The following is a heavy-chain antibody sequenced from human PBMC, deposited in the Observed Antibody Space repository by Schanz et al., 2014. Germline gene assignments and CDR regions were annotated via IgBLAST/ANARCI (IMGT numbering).Heavy chain of an antibody. D-gene: IGHD4-17*01. V-gene: IGHV3-48*01. CDR2: IATSSSTR. J-gene: IGHJ6*03. CDR1: GFDFNSYS. Sequence: EVRLVESGGGLVQPGGSLRLSCEASGFDFNSYSMNWVRQVPGKGLEWLSYIATSSSTRHYADSVKGRVTISRDNAKNSVSLQMRRPRAEDTAVYYCARDGDRFYHNYYMDVWGKGTTVTVSS. CDR3: ARDGDRFYHNYYMDV.